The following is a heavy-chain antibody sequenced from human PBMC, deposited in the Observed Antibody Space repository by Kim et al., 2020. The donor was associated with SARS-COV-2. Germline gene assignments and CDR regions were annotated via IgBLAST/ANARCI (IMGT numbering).Heavy chain of an antibody. V-gene: IGHV4-34*01. J-gene: IGHJ3*02. CDR3: ARGQYYYDSSGYAFDI. CDR2: INHSGST. Sequence: SETLSLTCAVYGGSFSGYYWSWIRQPPGKGLEWIGEINHSGSTNYNPSLKSRVTISVDTSKNQFSLKLSSVTAADTAVYYCARGQYYYDSSGYAFDIWGQGTMVTVSS. D-gene: IGHD3-22*01. CDR1: GGSFSGYY.